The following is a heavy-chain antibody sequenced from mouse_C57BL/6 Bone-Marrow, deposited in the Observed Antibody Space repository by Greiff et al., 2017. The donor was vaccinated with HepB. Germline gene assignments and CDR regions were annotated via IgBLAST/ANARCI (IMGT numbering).Heavy chain of an antibody. D-gene: IGHD2-5*01. CDR2: ISYSGST. V-gene: IGHV3-1*01. CDR3: ARASNYENYAMDY. J-gene: IGHJ4*01. Sequence: EVQLLESGPGMVKPSQSLSLTCTVTGYSITSGYDWHWIRHFPGNKLEWMGYISYSGSTNYNPSLKSRISITHDTSKNHFFLKLNSVTTEDTATYYCARASNYENYAMDYWGQGTSVTVSS. CDR1: GYSITSGYD.